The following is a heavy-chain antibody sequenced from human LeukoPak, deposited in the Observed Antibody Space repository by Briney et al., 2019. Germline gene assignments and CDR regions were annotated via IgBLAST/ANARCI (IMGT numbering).Heavy chain of an antibody. CDR1: GYTLTKLS. V-gene: IGHV1-24*01. J-gene: IGHJ4*02. Sequence: ASVKVSCKVSGYTLTKLSMHWVRQAPGKGLEWMGGFDPEDGETIYAQKFQGRVTMTEDTSTDTAYMELSSLRSEDTAVYYCATGPRVVAGPVDYWGQGTLVTVSS. CDR2: FDPEDGET. CDR3: ATGPRVVAGPVDY. D-gene: IGHD2-15*01.